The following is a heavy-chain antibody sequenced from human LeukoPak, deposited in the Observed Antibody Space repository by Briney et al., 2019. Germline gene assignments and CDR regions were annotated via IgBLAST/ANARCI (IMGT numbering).Heavy chain of an antibody. J-gene: IGHJ6*02. CDR1: GGSISSGTYY. CDR3: ARERRMVRGALPQVKPYGMDV. D-gene: IGHD3-10*01. CDR2: IYSSGST. V-gene: IGHV4-61*02. Sequence: SQTLSLTCAVSGGSISSGTYYWNWIRQPAGKAPEWIGRIYSSGSTNYIPSLKSRMTISVDTSRNQLSLRLSSVTAADTAVYYCARERRMVRGALPQVKPYGMDVWGQGTTVTVSS.